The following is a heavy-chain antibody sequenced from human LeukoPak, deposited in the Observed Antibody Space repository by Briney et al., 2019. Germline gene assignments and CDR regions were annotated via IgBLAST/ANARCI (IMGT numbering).Heavy chain of an antibody. Sequence: SQTLSLTCTVSGGSISSGGYYWSWIRQPPGKGLEWIGYIYHSGSTYYNPSLKSRVTISIDTSKNQFSLKLSSVTAADTAVYYCARAPYGSATNNYYMDVWGKGTTVTVSS. V-gene: IGHV4-30-2*01. D-gene: IGHD3-10*01. CDR1: GGSISSGGYY. CDR2: IYHSGST. CDR3: ARAPYGSATNNYYMDV. J-gene: IGHJ6*03.